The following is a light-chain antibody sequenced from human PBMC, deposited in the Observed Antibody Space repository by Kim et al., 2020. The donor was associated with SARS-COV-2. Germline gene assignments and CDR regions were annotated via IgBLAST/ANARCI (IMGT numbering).Light chain of an antibody. V-gene: IGLV4-69*01. CDR1: SGHSSYV. CDR2: VNSDGSH. Sequence: GASVKLTCTLSSGHSSYVIAWHQQQPEKGPRYLMKVNSDGSHNRGDGIPDRFSGASSGAERYLTISSLQSEDEADYYCQTWGTGVVFGGGTQLTV. CDR3: QTWGTGVV. J-gene: IGLJ2*01.